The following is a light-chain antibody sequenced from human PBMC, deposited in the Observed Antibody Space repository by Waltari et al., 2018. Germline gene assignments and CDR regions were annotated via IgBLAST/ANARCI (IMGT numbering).Light chain of an antibody. J-gene: IGKJ4*01. Sequence: DIVMTQSPDSLAVSLGERATTNCKSSPSVLYSSNNKNYFAWYQQKPGQPPKLLIYWASTRESGVPDRFSGSGSGTDFTLTISSLQAEDVAVYYCQQYYSTPLTFGGGTKVEIK. CDR3: QQYYSTPLT. CDR2: WAS. V-gene: IGKV4-1*01. CDR1: PSVLYSSNNKNY.